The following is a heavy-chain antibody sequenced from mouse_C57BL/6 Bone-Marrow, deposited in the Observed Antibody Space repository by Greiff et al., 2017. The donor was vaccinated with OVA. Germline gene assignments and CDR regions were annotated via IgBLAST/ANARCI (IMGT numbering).Heavy chain of an antibody. D-gene: IGHD2-2*01. CDR2: ISDGGSYS. Sequence: EVKLMESGGGLVKPGGSLKLSCAASGFTFSSYAMSWVRQTPEKRLEWVATISDGGSYSYYPDNVKGRFTISRDNAKNNLYLQMSHLKSEDTAMDYCARDQGYDGSWFAYWGQGTLVTVSA. J-gene: IGHJ3*01. V-gene: IGHV5-4*01. CDR3: ARDQGYDGSWFAY. CDR1: GFTFSSYA.